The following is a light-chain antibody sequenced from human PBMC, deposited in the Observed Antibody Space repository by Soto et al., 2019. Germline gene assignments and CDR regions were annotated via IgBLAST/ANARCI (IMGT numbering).Light chain of an antibody. V-gene: IGKV1-5*01. CDR3: QQYNSYSWT. J-gene: IGKJ1*01. CDR2: DAS. Sequence: DIQMTQSPSSLSASVGDRVTITCQASQDISNYLNWYQQKPGKAPKLLIYDASTLESGVPSRFSGSGSGTEFTLTISSLQPDDFATYYCQQYNSYSWTFGQGTTVAIK. CDR1: QDISNY.